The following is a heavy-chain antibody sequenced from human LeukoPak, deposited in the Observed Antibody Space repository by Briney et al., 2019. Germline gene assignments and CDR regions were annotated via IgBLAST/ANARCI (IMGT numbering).Heavy chain of an antibody. CDR1: GFTFTCCG. V-gene: IGHV3-30*18. J-gene: IGHJ4*02. Sequence: QSGTSLRLSCATSGFTFTCCGMHWVRQASGRGLEWVAAISPSDGNSKYYADSVKGRFTISRDNSKNTVYLQMNSLRADDTAVYYCAKWSGNRPLYYFDYWGQGTLVTVSS. CDR3: AKWSGNRPLYYFDY. CDR2: ISPSDGNSK. D-gene: IGHD3-3*01.